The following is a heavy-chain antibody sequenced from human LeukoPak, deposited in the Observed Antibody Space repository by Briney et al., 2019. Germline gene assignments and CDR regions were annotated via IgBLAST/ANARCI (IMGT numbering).Heavy chain of an antibody. V-gene: IGHV4-4*09. J-gene: IGHJ4*02. CDR1: GGFISSYY. D-gene: IGHD6-13*01. CDR2: IYTSGST. Sequence: PSETLSLTCTVSGGFISSYYWSWIRQPPGKGLEWIGYIYTSGSTNYNPSLKSRVTISVDTSKNQFSLKLSSVTAADTAVYYCARYRSWYLGFDYWGQGTLVTVSS. CDR3: ARYRSWYLGFDY.